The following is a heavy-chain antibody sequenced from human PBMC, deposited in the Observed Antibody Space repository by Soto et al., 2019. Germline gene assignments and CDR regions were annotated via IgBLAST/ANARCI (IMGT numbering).Heavy chain of an antibody. CDR3: ARDRFLEFLLPQYHYYGMAV. V-gene: IGHV1-46*01. CDR2: INPSGGST. Sequence: SVKVSCKASGYTFTSYYMHWVRQAPGQGLGWMGIINPSGGSTSYAQKFQGRVTMTRDTSTSTVYMELSSLRSEDTAVYYCARDRFLEFLLPQYHYYGMAVWGQRTTVTVSS. D-gene: IGHD3-3*01. CDR1: GYTFTSYY. J-gene: IGHJ6*02.